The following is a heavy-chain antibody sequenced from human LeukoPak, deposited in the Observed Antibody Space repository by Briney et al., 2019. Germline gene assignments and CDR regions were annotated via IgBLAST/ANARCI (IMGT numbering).Heavy chain of an antibody. Sequence: ASVKVSCKASGYTFTGYYMHWVRQAPGQGLEWMGWINPNSGGTNYAQKFQGRVTMTRDTSISTAYMELSRLRSDDTAVYYCATWDVLRYFDWLFYWGQGTLVTVSS. CDR3: ATWDVLRYFDWLFY. CDR1: GYTFTGYY. D-gene: IGHD3-9*01. CDR2: INPNSGGT. J-gene: IGHJ4*02. V-gene: IGHV1-2*02.